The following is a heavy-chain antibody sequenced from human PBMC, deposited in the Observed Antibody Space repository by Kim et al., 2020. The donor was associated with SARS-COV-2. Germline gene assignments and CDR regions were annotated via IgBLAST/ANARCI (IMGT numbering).Heavy chain of an antibody. CDR2: IYYSGST. CDR1: GGSISSSSYY. CDR3: ARREYYYGRNWFDP. V-gene: IGHV4-39*01. D-gene: IGHD3-10*01. J-gene: IGHJ5*02. Sequence: SETLSLTCTVSGGSISSSSYYWGWIRQPPGKGLEWIGSIYYSGSTYYNPSLKSRVTISVDTSKNQFSLKLSSVTAADTAVYYCARREYYYGRNWFDPWGQGTLVTVSS.